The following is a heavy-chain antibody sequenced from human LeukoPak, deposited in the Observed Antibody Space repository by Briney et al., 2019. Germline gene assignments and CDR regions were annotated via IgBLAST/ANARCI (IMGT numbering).Heavy chain of an antibody. CDR1: GFTFSSYA. J-gene: IGHJ4*02. D-gene: IGHD3-22*01. CDR2: VSSSGAYI. V-gene: IGHV3-21*01. Sequence: GGSLRLSCAASGFTFSSYAMNWIRQAPGKGLEWVASVSSSGAYIHYADLVEGRFTISRDNAKNSLILQMNSLRAEDTAVYYCARGVGNYRYYFDSWGQGTLVTVSS. CDR3: ARGVGNYRYYFDS.